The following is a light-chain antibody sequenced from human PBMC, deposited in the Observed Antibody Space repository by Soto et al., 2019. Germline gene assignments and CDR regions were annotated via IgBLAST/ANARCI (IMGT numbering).Light chain of an antibody. CDR2: DVT. V-gene: IGLV2-14*01. J-gene: IGLJ2*01. CDR1: SSDVGGYNY. CDR3: SSYTRSSTVV. Sequence: QSALTQPASVSGSPGQSISISCTGTSSDVGGYNYVSWYQQHPGKAPKLMIYDVTNRPSGISSRFSGSKSANTASLTISGLQAEDEADYYCSSYTRSSTVVFGGGNKLTVL.